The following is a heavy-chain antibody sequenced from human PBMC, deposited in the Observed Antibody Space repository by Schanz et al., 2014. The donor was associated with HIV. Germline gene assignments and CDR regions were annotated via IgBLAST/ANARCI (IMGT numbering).Heavy chain of an antibody. CDR1: GFTFSGYG. CDR3: AKDPKNGYLGYFGMDV. Sequence: QVQLVESGGGVVQPGRSLRLSCAASGFTFSGYGMHWVRQAPGKGLEWVAVISYDGSNKYYADSVKGRFTISRDNSKNTLYLQMNSLRAEETAVYYCAKDPKNGYLGYFGMDVWGQGTTVTVSS. J-gene: IGHJ6*02. D-gene: IGHD5-18*01. CDR2: ISYDGSNK. V-gene: IGHV3-30*18.